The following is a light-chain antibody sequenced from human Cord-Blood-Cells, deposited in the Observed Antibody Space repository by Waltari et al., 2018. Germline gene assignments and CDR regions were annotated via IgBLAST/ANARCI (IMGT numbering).Light chain of an antibody. V-gene: IGKV3-11*01. CDR2: DAS. J-gene: IGKJ4*01. CDR1: LSVRSY. CDR3: QQRSNWPPLT. Sequence: EIVLTQSPATLSLSPGARATISCRPSLSVRSYLSWYQQKPGQAPRLLIYDASNRATGIPARFSGSGSGTDFTLTISSLEPEDFAVYYCQQRSNWPPLTFGGGTKVEIK.